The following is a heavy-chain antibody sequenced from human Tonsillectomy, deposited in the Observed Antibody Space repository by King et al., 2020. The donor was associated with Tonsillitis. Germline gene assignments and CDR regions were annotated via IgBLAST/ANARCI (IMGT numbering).Heavy chain of an antibody. J-gene: IGHJ4*02. V-gene: IGHV7-4-1*02. CDR1: GYTFTDFA. Sequence: EQLVQSGSELKKPGASVKVSCKVSGYTFTDFAINWVRQAPGQGLEWMGWINTNTGNPTYAQGFTGRFVFSLDTSVSTAYLQINSLKAEDTAKYYCVRDFGRGGSVYWGQGSLVTVSS. CDR2: INTNTGNP. D-gene: IGHD3-16*01. CDR3: VRDFGRGGSVY.